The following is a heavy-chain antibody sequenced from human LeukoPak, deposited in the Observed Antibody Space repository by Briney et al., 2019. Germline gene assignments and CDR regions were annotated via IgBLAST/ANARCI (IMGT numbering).Heavy chain of an antibody. V-gene: IGHV3-23*01. CDR3: AKDLTGIVVVPAAFRVFDY. Sequence: PGGSLRLSCAASGFTFSSYAMSWVRQAPGKELEWVSAISGSGGSTYYADSVKGRFTISRDNSKNTLYLQMNSLRAEDTAVYYCAKDLTGIVVVPAAFRVFDYWGQGTLVTVSS. J-gene: IGHJ4*02. D-gene: IGHD2-2*01. CDR1: GFTFSSYA. CDR2: ISGSGGST.